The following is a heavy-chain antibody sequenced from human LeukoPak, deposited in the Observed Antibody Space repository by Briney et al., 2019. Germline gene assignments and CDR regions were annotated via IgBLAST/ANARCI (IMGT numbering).Heavy chain of an antibody. Sequence: PSETLSLTCSVSSGFIRGYHWSWLRQPPGKGLEWIGYISYSGNTNYNPSLKSRVTILVDTSKKQFSLKLSSVTAADTAVYYCARVDFVIGRYYYGMDVWGQGTTVTVSS. D-gene: IGHD3-22*01. CDR2: ISYSGNT. CDR1: SGFIRGYH. J-gene: IGHJ6*02. V-gene: IGHV4-59*01. CDR3: ARVDFVIGRYYYGMDV.